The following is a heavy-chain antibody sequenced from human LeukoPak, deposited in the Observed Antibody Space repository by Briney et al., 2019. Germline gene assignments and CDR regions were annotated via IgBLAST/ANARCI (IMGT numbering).Heavy chain of an antibody. CDR2: ITGSGGNT. CDR1: GFIFSSYS. Sequence: GGSLRLSCAASGFIFSSYSMSWVRQAPGKGLEWVSVITGSGGNTYYADSVKGRFTISKDNSKNTVYLQMSSLRVDDTAVYYCAKAASSSWPSYYYGLDVWGQGTTVTVSS. V-gene: IGHV3-23*01. J-gene: IGHJ6*02. D-gene: IGHD6-13*01. CDR3: AKAASSSWPSYYYGLDV.